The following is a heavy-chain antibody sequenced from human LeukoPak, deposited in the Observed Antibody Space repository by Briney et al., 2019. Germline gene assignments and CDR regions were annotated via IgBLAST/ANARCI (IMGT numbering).Heavy chain of an antibody. J-gene: IGHJ6*02. Sequence: SETLSLTCAVYGGSFSGYYWSWIRQPPGKGLEWIGEINHSGSTNYNPSLKSRVTISVDTSKNQFSLKLSSVTAADAAVYYCARGGGIVVVPAAIPAVDYYYYGMDVWGQGTTVTVSS. V-gene: IGHV4-34*01. CDR2: INHSGST. D-gene: IGHD2-2*01. CDR1: GGSFSGYY. CDR3: ARGGGIVVVPAAIPAVDYYYYGMDV.